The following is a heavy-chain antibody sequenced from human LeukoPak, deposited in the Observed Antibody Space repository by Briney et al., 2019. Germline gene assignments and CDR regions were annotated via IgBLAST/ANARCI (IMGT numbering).Heavy chain of an antibody. CDR3: AVSYYCRGAACYSGFDY. J-gene: IGHJ4*02. CDR2: INGDGYSI. CDR1: GFTFSSYW. D-gene: IGHD2-15*01. V-gene: IGHV3-74*01. Sequence: PGGSLRLSCAASGFTFSSYWMHWVRQAPGKGPVWVSRINGDGYSITYADSVKDRFTISRDNAEKTLYLQMNSLSADDTAVYYCAVSYYCRGAACYSGFDYWGQGTLVTVSS.